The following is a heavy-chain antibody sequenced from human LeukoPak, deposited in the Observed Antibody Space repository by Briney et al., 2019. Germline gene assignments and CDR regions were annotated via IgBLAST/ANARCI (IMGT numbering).Heavy chain of an antibody. Sequence: GGSLRLSCAASGFTFGDYAMHWVRQAPGKGLEWVSGISWNSGSIGYADSVKGRFTISRDNAKNSLYLQMNSLRAEDTALYYCAKDGIAAATGSPSFDYWGQGTLVTVSS. V-gene: IGHV3-9*01. J-gene: IGHJ4*02. CDR1: GFTFGDYA. CDR2: ISWNSGSI. CDR3: AKDGIAAATGSPSFDY. D-gene: IGHD6-13*01.